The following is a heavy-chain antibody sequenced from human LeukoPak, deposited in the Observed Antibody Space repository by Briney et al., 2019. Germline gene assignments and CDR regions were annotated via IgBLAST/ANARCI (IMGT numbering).Heavy chain of an antibody. D-gene: IGHD2-15*01. Sequence: ASVKVSFKASGYTFTGYYMHWVRQAPGQGLEWMGWINPNSGDTNYAQKFQGRVTMTRDTSISTAYMELSRLRSDDTAVYYCARTVPVVVVTATFFDYWGQGTLVTVSS. V-gene: IGHV1-2*02. J-gene: IGHJ4*02. CDR1: GYTFTGYY. CDR2: INPNSGDT. CDR3: ARTVPVVVVTATFFDY.